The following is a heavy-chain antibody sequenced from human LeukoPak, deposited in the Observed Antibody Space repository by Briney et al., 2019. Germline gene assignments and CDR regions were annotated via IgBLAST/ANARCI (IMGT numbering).Heavy chain of an antibody. CDR2: IYYSGST. D-gene: IGHD3-22*01. V-gene: IGHV4-59*08. CDR1: GGSISSYY. CDR3: ARGDYYDSSLFDP. J-gene: IGHJ5*02. Sequence: TSETLSLTCTVSGGSISSYYWSWIRQPPGKGLEWIGYIYYSGSTNYNPSLKSRVTISVDTSKNQFSLKLSSVTAADTAVYYCARGDYYDSSLFDPWGQGTLVTVSS.